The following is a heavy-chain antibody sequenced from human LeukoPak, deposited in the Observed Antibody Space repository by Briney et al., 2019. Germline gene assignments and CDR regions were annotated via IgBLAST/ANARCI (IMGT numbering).Heavy chain of an antibody. D-gene: IGHD1-14*01. CDR3: AKARRDREYFDY. Sequence: GGSLRLSCAASGFTFSSYGIHWVRQAPGKGLEWVAVIWYDGSNKYYADSVKGRFTISRDNSKNTLYLQMNSLRAEDTAVYYCAKARRDREYFDYWGQGTLVTVSS. V-gene: IGHV3-33*06. J-gene: IGHJ4*02. CDR2: IWYDGSNK. CDR1: GFTFSSYG.